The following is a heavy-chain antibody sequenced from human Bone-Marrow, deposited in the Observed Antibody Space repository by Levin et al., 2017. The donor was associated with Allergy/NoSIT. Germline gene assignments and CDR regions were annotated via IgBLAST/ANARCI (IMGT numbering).Heavy chain of an antibody. J-gene: IGHJ4*02. CDR1: GVSISNSRNY. CDR2: VYRTGST. Sequence: SETLSLTCSVSGVSISNSRNYWVWIRQPPGKGLEWVASVYRTGSTYYSPSLASRLTISVDTSKNQFSLRLNSVTAADTAVYYCAIFPYTDYYDSVTLRWGQGTLVTVSS. V-gene: IGHV4-39*01. CDR3: AIFPYTDYYDSVTLR. D-gene: IGHD3-10*01.